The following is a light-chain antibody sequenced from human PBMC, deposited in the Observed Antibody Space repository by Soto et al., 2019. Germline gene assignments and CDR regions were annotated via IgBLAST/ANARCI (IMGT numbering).Light chain of an antibody. CDR3: QQYGNLPPT. CDR1: QDISNH. CDR2: DAY. Sequence: DIQMTQSPSSLSASVGDRVTITCQASQDISNHLNWYQHKPGKAPTLPIYDAYNLETGVPSRFSGRLSGTDFTFTISSLQPEDIATYFCQQYGNLPPTFGLGTKVDI. V-gene: IGKV1-33*01. J-gene: IGKJ3*01.